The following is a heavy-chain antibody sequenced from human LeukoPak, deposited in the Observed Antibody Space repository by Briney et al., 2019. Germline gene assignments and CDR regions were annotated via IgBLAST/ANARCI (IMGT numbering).Heavy chain of an antibody. CDR3: VRDKGLHDHYFDH. V-gene: IGHV1-2*02. J-gene: IGHJ4*02. Sequence: ASVKVSCKASGYTFTAYYMHWVRQAPGQGLEWMGWINPNSGGTNYAQKFQGRVTMTRDTSISTAYMELSRLRSDDTAVYYCVRDKGLHDHYFDHWGQGTLVSVSS. D-gene: IGHD1-1*01. CDR2: INPNSGGT. CDR1: GYTFTAYY.